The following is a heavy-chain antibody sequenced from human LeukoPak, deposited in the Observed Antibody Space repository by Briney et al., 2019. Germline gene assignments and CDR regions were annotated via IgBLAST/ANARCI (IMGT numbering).Heavy chain of an antibody. CDR2: IIPIFGTA. V-gene: IGHV1-69*05. J-gene: IGHJ4*02. D-gene: IGHD2-2*01. CDR3: ARDRGYCSSTSCFFDY. Sequence: ASVKVSCKASGGTFSSYAISWVRQAPGQGLEWMGGIIPIFGTANYAQKFQGRVTITTDESTSTAYMELSSLRSEDTAVYYCARDRGYCSSTSCFFDYWGQGTLVTVSS. CDR1: GGTFSSYA.